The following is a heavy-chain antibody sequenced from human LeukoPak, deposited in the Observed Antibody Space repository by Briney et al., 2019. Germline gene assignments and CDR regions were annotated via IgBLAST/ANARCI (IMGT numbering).Heavy chain of an antibody. CDR1: GFTFRNYV. J-gene: IGHJ4*02. V-gene: IGHV3-30-3*01. CDR3: ARGSTYYDSSGQVPFDY. CDR2: TSSDLNVK. Sequence: SLRLSCAASGFTFRNYVIHWVRQAPGKGLEWVAVTSSDLNVKLYADSVKGRFTISRDNSKNSLYLQMNSLRAEDTAVYYCARGSTYYDSSGQVPFDYWGQGTLVTVSS. D-gene: IGHD3-22*01.